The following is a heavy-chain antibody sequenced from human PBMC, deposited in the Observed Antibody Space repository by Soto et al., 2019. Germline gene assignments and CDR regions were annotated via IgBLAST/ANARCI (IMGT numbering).Heavy chain of an antibody. CDR2: IYYSGST. Sequence: SQTLSLTCTVSGVSISSGDYYWSWIRQPPGKGLEWIGYIYYSGSTYYNPSPKSRVTISVDTSKDQFSLKLSSVTAADTAVYYCARSDDSHYYGSGSLYNWFDPWGQGTLVTVSS. CDR1: GVSISSGDYY. CDR3: ARSDDSHYYGSGSLYNWFDP. D-gene: IGHD3-10*01. J-gene: IGHJ5*02. V-gene: IGHV4-30-4*01.